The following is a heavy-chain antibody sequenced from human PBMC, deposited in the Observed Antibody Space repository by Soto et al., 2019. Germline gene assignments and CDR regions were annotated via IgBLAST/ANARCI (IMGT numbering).Heavy chain of an antibody. J-gene: IGHJ4*02. CDR1: GGSISSSSYY. CDR2: IYYSGST. Sequence: SETLSLTCTVSGGSISSSSYYWGWIRQPPGKGLEWIGSIYYSGSTYYNPSLKSRVTISVDTSKNQFSLKLSSVTAADTAVYYCASNTGYSSSWVDYWGQGTLVTVS. D-gene: IGHD6-13*01. V-gene: IGHV4-39*01. CDR3: ASNTGYSSSWVDY.